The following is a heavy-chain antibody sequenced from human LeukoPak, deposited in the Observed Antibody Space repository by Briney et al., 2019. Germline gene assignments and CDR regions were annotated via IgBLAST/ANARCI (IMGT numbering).Heavy chain of an antibody. D-gene: IGHD3-3*01. J-gene: IGHJ4*02. V-gene: IGHV3-33*01. CDR3: TTETYYDFWSGYYNLEY. CDR2: IWYDGSNK. Sequence: PGGSLRLSCAASGFTFSSYGMHWVRQAPGKGLEWVAVIWYDGSNKYYADSVKGRFTISRDNSKNTLYLQMNSLRAEDTAVYYCTTETYYDFWSGYYNLEYWGQGTLVTVSS. CDR1: GFTFSSYG.